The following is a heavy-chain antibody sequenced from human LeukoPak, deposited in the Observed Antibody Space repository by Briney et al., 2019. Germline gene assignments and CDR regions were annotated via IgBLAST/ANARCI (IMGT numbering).Heavy chain of an antibody. CDR2: IYYSGST. Sequence: SETLSLTCTVSGGSTSSGGYYWSWIRQHPGKGLEWIGYIYYSGSTYYNPSLKSRVTISVDTSKSQFSLKLSSVTAADTAVYYCARGPARTFDYWGQGTLVTVSS. CDR1: GGSTSSGGYY. CDR3: ARGPARTFDY. V-gene: IGHV4-31*03. J-gene: IGHJ4*02.